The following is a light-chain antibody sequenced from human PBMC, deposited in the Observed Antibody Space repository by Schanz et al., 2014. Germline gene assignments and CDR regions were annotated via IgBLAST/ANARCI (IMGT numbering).Light chain of an antibody. CDR1: SSDVGSYNH. J-gene: IGLJ2*01. CDR3: SSYAGNNKLL. CDR2: EVN. V-gene: IGLV2-8*01. Sequence: QSALTQPASVSGSPGQSITISCTGTSSDVGSYNHVSWYQQYPGKAPKLMIYEVNKRPSGVPDRFTGSKSGNTASLTVSGLQAEDEGDYYCSSYAGNNKLLFGGGTKLTVL.